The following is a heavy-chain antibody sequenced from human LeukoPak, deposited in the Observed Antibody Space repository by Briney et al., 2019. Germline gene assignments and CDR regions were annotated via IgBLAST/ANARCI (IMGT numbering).Heavy chain of an antibody. V-gene: IGHV1-8*01. CDR1: GYTFTSYD. CDR2: MNPNSGNT. CDR3: ARGAASRRWVIYYYMDV. J-gene: IGHJ6*03. D-gene: IGHD3-22*01. Sequence: ASVKVSCKASGYTFTSYDINWVRQATGQGLEWMGWMNPNSGNTGYAQKFQGRVTLTRNTSISTAYMELSSLRSEDTAVYYCARGAASRRWVIYYYMDVWGKGTTVTVSS.